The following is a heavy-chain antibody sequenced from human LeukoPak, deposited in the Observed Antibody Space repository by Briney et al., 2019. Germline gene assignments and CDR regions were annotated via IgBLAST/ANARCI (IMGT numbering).Heavy chain of an antibody. CDR1: GYSFTNYW. CDR2: IYPGDSDT. Sequence: GESLKISCKGSGYSFTNYWIGWVRQMPGKGLEWMGIIYPGDSDTRYSPSFQGHVTISADKSISTAYLQWSSLKASDTAMYYCARLPYDSSGYYYGFWDYWGQGTLVTVSS. D-gene: IGHD3-22*01. CDR3: ARLPYDSSGYYYGFWDY. V-gene: IGHV5-51*01. J-gene: IGHJ4*02.